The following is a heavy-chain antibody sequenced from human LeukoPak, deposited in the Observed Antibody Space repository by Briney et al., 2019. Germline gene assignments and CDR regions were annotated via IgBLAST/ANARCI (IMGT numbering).Heavy chain of an antibody. D-gene: IGHD2-15*01. CDR3: ARDRQVAATFYYYYGMDV. CDR1: RYTFTSYY. Sequence: VASVKVSCKASRYTFTSYYMHWVRQAPGQGLEWMGIINHSGGSTSYAQKFQGRVTMTRDTSTSTVYMELSSLRSEDTAVYYCARDRQVAATFYYYYGMDVWGKGTTVTVSS. J-gene: IGHJ6*04. CDR2: INHSGGST. V-gene: IGHV1-46*01.